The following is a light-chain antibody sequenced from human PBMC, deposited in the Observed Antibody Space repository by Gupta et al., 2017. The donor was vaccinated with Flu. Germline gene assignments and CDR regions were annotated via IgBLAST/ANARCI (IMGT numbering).Light chain of an antibody. CDR2: AAS. Sequence: DIQMTQSPSSLSASVGDRVTITCRTSQSISKSLNWYQQRPGQAPTPLIYAASNLQRGVPSRFRGSGSGTSFTLTITRLQLEDFATYHCQQTYVSPFTFGQGTRLDI. J-gene: IGKJ5*01. CDR3: QQTYVSPFT. CDR1: QSISKS. V-gene: IGKV1-39*01.